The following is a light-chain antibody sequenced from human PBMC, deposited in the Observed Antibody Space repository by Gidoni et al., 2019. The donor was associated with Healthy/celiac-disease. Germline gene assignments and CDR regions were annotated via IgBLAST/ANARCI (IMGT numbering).Light chain of an antibody. CDR3: QSYDSSLSLYV. CDR1: SSNIGAGYD. V-gene: IGLV1-40*01. Sequence: QSVLTQPPSVSEAPGQRVTISCTGSSSNIGAGYDVHWYQQLPGTAPKLLIYVNSNRPSGVPDRFSGSKSGTSASLAITGLQAEDEADYYCQSYDSSLSLYVFGTGTKVTVL. CDR2: VNS. J-gene: IGLJ1*01.